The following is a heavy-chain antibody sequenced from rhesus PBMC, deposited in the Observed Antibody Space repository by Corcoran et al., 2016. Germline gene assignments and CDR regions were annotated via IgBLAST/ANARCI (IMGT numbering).Heavy chain of an antibody. J-gene: IGHJ3*01. CDR1: GASISGNSS. CDR2: FDGYSANS. Sequence: VKLQQGGEGLVRPWETLPLTCAVNGASISGNSSWTWIRQPPGKGMEWIGNFDGYSANSQYNPSLKNRVTISGDTSKKQFSLRLNSVTAADTAVYYCARGGQPHDAFDFWGQGLRVTVSS. V-gene: IGHV4-73*01. D-gene: IGHD1-1*01. CDR3: ARGGQPHDAFDF.